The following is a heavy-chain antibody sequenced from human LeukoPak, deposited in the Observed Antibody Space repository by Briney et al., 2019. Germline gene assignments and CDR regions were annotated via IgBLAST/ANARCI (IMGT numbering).Heavy chain of an antibody. CDR1: GGSISSYY. Sequence: SETLSLTCTVSGGSISSYYWSWIRQPAGKGLEWIGRIYSSGSTNYNPSLKSRVTMSVDTSKDQFSLRLSSVTAADTAVYYCARVLGDDYGSGSLWAPFDYWGQGTLVTVSS. V-gene: IGHV4-4*07. D-gene: IGHD3-10*01. CDR3: ARVLGDDYGSGSLWAPFDY. CDR2: IYSSGST. J-gene: IGHJ4*02.